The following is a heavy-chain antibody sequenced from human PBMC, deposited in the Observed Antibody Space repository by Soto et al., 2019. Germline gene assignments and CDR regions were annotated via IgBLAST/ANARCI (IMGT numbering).Heavy chain of an antibody. D-gene: IGHD3-16*01. Sequence: SVKVSCKASGYTFSDFDINWLRQASGQGPEWMGWMNAKSGDTFFAQRFQGKFNMTWDTSLSTAYMEVGSLTSDDTAMYYCARGNPFNYAGFDVWGQGTTVTVSS. CDR1: GYTFSDFD. J-gene: IGHJ6*02. CDR3: ARGNPFNYAGFDV. CDR2: MNAKSGDT. V-gene: IGHV1-8*01.